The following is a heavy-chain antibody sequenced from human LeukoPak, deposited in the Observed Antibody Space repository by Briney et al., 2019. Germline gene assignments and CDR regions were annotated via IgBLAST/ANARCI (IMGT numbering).Heavy chain of an antibody. D-gene: IGHD2-2*01. CDR3: ARDLYGSSSSC. CDR2: INWNGGST. Sequence: GSLRLSXAASGFTFDDYGMSWVRQAPGKGLEWVSGINWNGGSTGYADSVKGRFTISRDNAKNYLYLQMNSLRAEDTALYYCARDLYGSSSSCWGQGTLVTVSS. CDR1: GFTFDDYG. J-gene: IGHJ4*02. V-gene: IGHV3-20*04.